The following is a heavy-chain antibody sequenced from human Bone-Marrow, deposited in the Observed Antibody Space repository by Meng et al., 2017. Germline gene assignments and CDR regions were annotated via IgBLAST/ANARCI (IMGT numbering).Heavy chain of an antibody. V-gene: IGHV4-59*01. J-gene: IGHJ4*02. CDR1: GGSISSYS. D-gene: IGHD6-13*01. CDR3: ARDIGSSKNY. CDR2: IYYSGST. Sequence: ESLKISCTVSGGSISSYSWSWIRQPPGKGLEWIGYIYYSGSTNYNPSLKSRVTISVDTSKNQFSLKLSSVTAADTAVYYCARDIGSSKNYWGQGTLVTVSS.